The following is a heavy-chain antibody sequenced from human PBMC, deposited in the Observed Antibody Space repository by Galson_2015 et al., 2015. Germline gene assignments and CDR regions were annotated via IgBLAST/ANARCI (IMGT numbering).Heavy chain of an antibody. Sequence: PALVKPTQTLTLTCTFSGFSLSTSGVGVGWIRQPPGKALEWLALIYWNDDKRYSPSLKSRLTITKDTSKNQVVLTMTNMDPVDTATYYCAHTSFGYSSSWVPPYYYGMDVWGQGTTVTVSS. CDR1: GFSLSTSGVG. CDR3: AHTSFGYSSSWVPPYYYGMDV. D-gene: IGHD6-13*01. V-gene: IGHV2-5*01. CDR2: IYWNDDK. J-gene: IGHJ6*02.